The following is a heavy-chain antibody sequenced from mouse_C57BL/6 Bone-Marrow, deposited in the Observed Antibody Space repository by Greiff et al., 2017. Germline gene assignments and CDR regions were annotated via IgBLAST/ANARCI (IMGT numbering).Heavy chain of an antibody. CDR1: GFPLSDYY. J-gene: IGHJ3*01. CDR3: ARHGVTDAAY. CDR2: ISNGGGST. Sequence: EVQGVESGGGLVQPGGSLKLSCAASGFPLSDYYMYWVRQTPEKRLEWVAYISNGGGSTYYPDTVKGRFTISRDNAKNTLYLQMSRLKSEDTAMYYCARHGVTDAAYWGQGTLVTVSA. V-gene: IGHV5-12*01. D-gene: IGHD2-2*01.